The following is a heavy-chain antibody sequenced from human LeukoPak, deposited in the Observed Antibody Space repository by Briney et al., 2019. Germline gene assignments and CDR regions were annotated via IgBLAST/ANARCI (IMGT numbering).Heavy chain of an antibody. CDR2: IYTSGGT. V-gene: IGHV4-4*07. CDR1: GGSIRSYY. CDR3: ATVGYCSGGRCYNF. D-gene: IGHD2-15*01. J-gene: IGHJ4*02. Sequence: SETLSLTCTVSGGSIRSYYWSWIRQPAGKGLEWIGRIYTSGGTNYNPSLKSRVTMSVDTSKNQFSLKLSSVTAADTAVYYCATVGYCSGGRCYNFWGQGTLVTVSS.